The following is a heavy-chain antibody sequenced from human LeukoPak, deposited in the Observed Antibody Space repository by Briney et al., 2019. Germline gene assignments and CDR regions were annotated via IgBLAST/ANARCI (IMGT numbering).Heavy chain of an antibody. CDR2: ISSSSSTI. V-gene: IGHV3-48*04. D-gene: IGHD3-22*01. CDR3: ASGYYYDSSGYSDY. Sequence: GGSLRLSCTASGFTFSSYSMNWVRQAPGKGLEWVSYISSSSSTIYYADSVKGRFTISRDNAKNSLYLQMNSLRAEDTAVYYCASGYYYDSSGYSDYWGQGTLVTVSS. CDR1: GFTFSSYS. J-gene: IGHJ4*02.